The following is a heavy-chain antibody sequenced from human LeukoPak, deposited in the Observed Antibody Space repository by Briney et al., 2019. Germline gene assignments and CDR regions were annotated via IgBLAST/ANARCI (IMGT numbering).Heavy chain of an antibody. CDR2: ISYNGAST. CDR1: GFTFGDVV. V-gene: IGHV3-23*01. Sequence: GGSLRLSCVASGFTFGDVVMSWVRQAPGKGLEWVSAISYNGASTDYADSVKGRFAISRDNSKNALYLQMNSLRAEDTAVYYCARRTGGTKDYWGQGTQVTVSS. J-gene: IGHJ4*02. CDR3: ARRTGGTKDY. D-gene: IGHD7-27*01.